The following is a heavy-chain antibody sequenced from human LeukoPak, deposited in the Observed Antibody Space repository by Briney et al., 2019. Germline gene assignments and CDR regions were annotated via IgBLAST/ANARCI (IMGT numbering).Heavy chain of an antibody. CDR3: AGQYYDFWSGQNWFDP. CDR2: INHSGST. Sequence: KTSETLSLTCAVYGGSFSGYYWSWIRQPPGKGLEWIGEINHSGSTNYNPSLKSRVTISVDTPKNQFSLKLSSVTAADTAVYYCAGQYYDFWSGQNWFDPWGQGTLVTVSS. V-gene: IGHV4-34*01. J-gene: IGHJ5*02. CDR1: GGSFSGYY. D-gene: IGHD3-3*01.